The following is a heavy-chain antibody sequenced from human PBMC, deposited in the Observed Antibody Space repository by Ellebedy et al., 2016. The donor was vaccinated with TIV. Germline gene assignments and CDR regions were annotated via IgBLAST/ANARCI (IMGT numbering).Heavy chain of an antibody. CDR2: IYYSGST. CDR1: GGSISSGGYY. J-gene: IGHJ6*02. CDR3: AMVSKIYYGMDV. Sequence: LRLSXTVSGGSISSGGYYWSWIRQHPGKGLEWIGYIYYSGSTYYNPSLKSRVTISVDTSKNQFSLKLSSVTAADTAVYYCAMVSKIYYGMDVWGQGTTVTVPS. V-gene: IGHV4-31*03. D-gene: IGHD5-18*01.